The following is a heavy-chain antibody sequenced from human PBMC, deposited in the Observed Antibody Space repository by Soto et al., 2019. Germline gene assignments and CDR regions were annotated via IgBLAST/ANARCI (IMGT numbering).Heavy chain of an antibody. CDR3: PRALFTDEDIYAMDV. Sequence: GGSLRLSCEASGFKFSDRAMHWVRQAPGKGREWLAIVWSDGSEKFYAGSVKGRFTISRDNSKNTVYLQMDSLNAEDTAMYYCPRALFTDEDIYAMDVWGQGTEVTVSS. CDR1: GFKFSDRA. D-gene: IGHD2-15*01. J-gene: IGHJ6*02. CDR2: VWSDGSEK. V-gene: IGHV3-33*01.